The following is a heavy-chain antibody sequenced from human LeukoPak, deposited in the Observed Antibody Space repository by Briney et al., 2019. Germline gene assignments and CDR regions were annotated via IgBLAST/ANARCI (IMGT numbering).Heavy chain of an antibody. D-gene: IGHD6-13*01. V-gene: IGHV3-74*01. Sequence: PGGSLRLSCAASGFTFSSYWMHWVRQAPGKGRVWVSRINSDGSSTSYADSVKGRFTISRDNAKNTLYLQMNSLRAEDTAVYYCARGTAAAGFDYWGQGTLVTVSS. CDR2: INSDGSST. CDR1: GFTFSSYW. J-gene: IGHJ4*02. CDR3: ARGTAAAGFDY.